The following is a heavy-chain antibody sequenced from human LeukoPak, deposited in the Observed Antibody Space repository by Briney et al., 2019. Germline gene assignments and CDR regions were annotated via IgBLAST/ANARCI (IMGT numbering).Heavy chain of an antibody. Sequence: SETLSLTCAVYGGSFSGYYWSWIRQPPGKGLEWIGEINHSGSTNYNPSLKSRVTISVDTSKNQFSLKLSSVTAADTAVYYCVRPSSYGYNYWGQGTLVTVSS. J-gene: IGHJ4*02. CDR2: INHSGST. CDR1: GGSFSGYY. V-gene: IGHV4-34*01. CDR3: VRPSSYGYNY. D-gene: IGHD5-18*01.